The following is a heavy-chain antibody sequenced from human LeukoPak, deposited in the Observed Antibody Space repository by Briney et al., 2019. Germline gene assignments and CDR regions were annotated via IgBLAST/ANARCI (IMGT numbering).Heavy chain of an antibody. CDR1: GGSISSYY. D-gene: IGHD2-2*01. J-gene: IGHJ4*02. V-gene: IGHV4-59*12. Sequence: SETLSLTCTVSGGSISSYYWSWIRQPPGKGLEWIGYIYYSGSTSYNPSLKSRVTISVDTSKNQFSLKLSSVTAADTAVYYCARGEDIVVVPAARRGHFDYWGQGTLVTVSS. CDR3: ARGEDIVVVPAARRGHFDY. CDR2: IYYSGST.